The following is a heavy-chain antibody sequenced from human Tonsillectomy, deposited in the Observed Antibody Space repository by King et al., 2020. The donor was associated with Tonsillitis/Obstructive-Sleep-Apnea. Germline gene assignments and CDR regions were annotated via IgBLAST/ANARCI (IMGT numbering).Heavy chain of an antibody. J-gene: IGHJ6*03. CDR1: GFTFNTYA. D-gene: IGHD3-22*01. Sequence: VQLVESGGGLVQPGGSLRLSCAASGFTFNTYAMSWVRQAPGKGLEWVSAISSSGGSTYYADSVKGRFTISRDNSKNKLYLQMNSLRAEDTAVYYCAKNYYDSSGPRYFYYYMDVWGRGTTVTVSS. CDR2: ISSSGGST. V-gene: IGHV3-23*04. CDR3: AKNYYDSSGPRYFYYYMDV.